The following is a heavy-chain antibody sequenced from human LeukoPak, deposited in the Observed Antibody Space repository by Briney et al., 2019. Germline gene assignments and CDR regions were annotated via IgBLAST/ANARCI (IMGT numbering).Heavy chain of an antibody. Sequence: PPGGSLRLSCAASGFTFDDYGMSWVRQAPGKGLEWVSGINWNGGSTGYADSVKGRFTISRDNAKNSLYLQMSSLRAEDTALYYCARVGTYYDILAGYYSTYFDYWGQGTLVTVSS. CDR2: INWNGGST. J-gene: IGHJ4*02. V-gene: IGHV3-20*04. CDR3: ARVGTYYDILAGYYSTYFDY. CDR1: GFTFDDYG. D-gene: IGHD3-9*01.